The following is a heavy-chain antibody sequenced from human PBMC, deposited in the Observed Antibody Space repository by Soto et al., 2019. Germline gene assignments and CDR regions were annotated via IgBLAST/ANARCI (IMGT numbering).Heavy chain of an antibody. CDR3: TTFQTGDRAFDM. J-gene: IGHJ3*02. Sequence: EAQLVESGGGLVKTGGSLRLSCVASGFTFSNPWMNWVRQAPGKGLEWVGRIKNKFDGETTDYAAPVKGRFTISRDDFKNTLYLQMNNLKTEDTAVYYCTTFQTGDRAFDMWGQGTMVTVSS. CDR2: IKNKFDGETT. CDR1: GFTFSNPW. D-gene: IGHD1-1*01. V-gene: IGHV3-15*07.